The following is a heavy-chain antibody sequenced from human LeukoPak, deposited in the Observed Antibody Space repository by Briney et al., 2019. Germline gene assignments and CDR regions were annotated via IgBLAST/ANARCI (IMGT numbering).Heavy chain of an antibody. J-gene: IGHJ6*03. V-gene: IGHV3-74*01. CDR2: INSDGSST. CDR1: GYTFSSYC. CDR3: AKVGGDYYYYMDV. Sequence: GGSLRLSCAASGYTFSSYCIHWVRHAPGKGLVWVSRINSDGSSTIYADSVKGRFTISRDNAQNTLYLEMNSLRCDDTAVYYCAKVGGDYYYYMDVWGKRTTVTASS.